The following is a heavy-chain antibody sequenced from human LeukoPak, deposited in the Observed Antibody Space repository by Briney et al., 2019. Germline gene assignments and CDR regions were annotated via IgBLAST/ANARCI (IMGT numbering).Heavy chain of an antibody. V-gene: IGHV3-74*01. D-gene: IGHD6-13*01. J-gene: IGHJ6*02. Sequence: GGSLRLSCAASGFTFSSYWMHWVRQAPGKGLVWVSRINSDGSSTTYADSVKGRFTISRDNAKNTLYLQMNSLGAEDTAAYYCARGGSSSSWDYGIDVWGQGTMVTVSS. CDR3: ARGGSSSSWDYGIDV. CDR1: GFTFSSYW. CDR2: INSDGSST.